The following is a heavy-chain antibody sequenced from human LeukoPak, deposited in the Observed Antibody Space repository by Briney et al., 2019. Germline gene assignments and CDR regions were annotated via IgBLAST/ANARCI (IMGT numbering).Heavy chain of an antibody. V-gene: IGHV4-34*01. D-gene: IGHD6-19*01. CDR2: INHSGST. CDR3: ARGLGYSSGWWKFDP. CDR1: GGSFSGYS. Sequence: SETLSLTCAVYGGSFSGYSWSWIRQPPGKGLEWIGEINHSGSTNYNPSLKSRVTISVDTSKNQFSLKLSSVTAADTAVYYCARGLGYSSGWWKFDPWGQGTLVTVSS. J-gene: IGHJ5*02.